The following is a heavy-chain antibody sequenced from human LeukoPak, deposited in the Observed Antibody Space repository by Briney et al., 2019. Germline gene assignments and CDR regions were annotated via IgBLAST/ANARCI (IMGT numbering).Heavy chain of an antibody. Sequence: SGPTLVKPTQTLTLTCTFSGFSLSTSGVGVGWIRQPPGKALEWLALIYWNDDKRYSPSLKSRLTITKDTSKNQVVLSMTNMDPGDTATYYCANKTNDFWSGEYFQHWGQGTLVTVSS. CDR1: GFSLSTSGVG. J-gene: IGHJ1*01. D-gene: IGHD3-3*01. V-gene: IGHV2-5*01. CDR2: IYWNDDK. CDR3: ANKTNDFWSGEYFQH.